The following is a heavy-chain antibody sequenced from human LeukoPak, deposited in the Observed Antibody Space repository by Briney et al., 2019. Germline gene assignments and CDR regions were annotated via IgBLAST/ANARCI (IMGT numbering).Heavy chain of an antibody. CDR3: ARDRIESLRAGGWFDP. CDR1: GYTFTSYY. CDR2: INPSGGST. Sequence: ASVKVSCKASGYTFTSYYMHWVRQAPGQGLEWMGIINPSGGSTSYAQKFQGRVTMTRDTSTSTVYVELSSLRSEDTAVYYCARDRIESLRAGGWFDPWGQGTLVTVSS. V-gene: IGHV1-46*01. D-gene: IGHD3-10*01. J-gene: IGHJ5*02.